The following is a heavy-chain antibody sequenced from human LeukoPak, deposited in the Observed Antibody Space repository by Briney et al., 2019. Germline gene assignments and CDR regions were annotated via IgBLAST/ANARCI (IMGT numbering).Heavy chain of an antibody. CDR2: IYTSGST. D-gene: IGHD1-1*01. J-gene: IGHJ6*03. CDR3: ARIGLDERKYYYYYYMDV. Sequence: SETLSLTCSVSGGSISSYFWSWIRQPAGKGLEWIGRIYTSGSTNYNPSLKSRVTMSVDTSKKQFSLKLSPVTAADTAVYYCARIGLDERKYYYYYYMDVWGKGTTVTVSS. CDR1: GGSISSYF. V-gene: IGHV4-4*07.